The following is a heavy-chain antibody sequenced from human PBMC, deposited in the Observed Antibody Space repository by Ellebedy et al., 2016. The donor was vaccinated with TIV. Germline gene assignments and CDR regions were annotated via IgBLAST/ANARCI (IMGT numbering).Heavy chain of an antibody. Sequence: PGGSLRLSCAASGFTFSGYAMSWVRQAPGKGLEWVSTISGSASSTYYSDSVKGRVTISRDNSKNTLFLQMNILRPDDTAIYYCTKQRGHPLAAYYFDFWGQGTLVSVSS. V-gene: IGHV3-23*01. D-gene: IGHD1-1*01. CDR3: TKQRGHPLAAYYFDF. J-gene: IGHJ4*02. CDR2: ISGSASST. CDR1: GFTFSGYA.